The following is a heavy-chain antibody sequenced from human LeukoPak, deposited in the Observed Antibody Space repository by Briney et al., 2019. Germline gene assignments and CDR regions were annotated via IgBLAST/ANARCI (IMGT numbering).Heavy chain of an antibody. CDR1: GFSFSSYA. CDR2: ISDGGSRT. D-gene: IGHD7-27*01. Sequence: GGSLRLSCAASGFSFSSYAVSWVRQAPGRGLELVSGISDGGSRTYYADSVKGRFTISRDDSKNTLYLQMNSLGAEDTAVYYCAKVQLGIGVDYWGQGTLVTVSS. J-gene: IGHJ4*02. V-gene: IGHV3-23*01. CDR3: AKVQLGIGVDY.